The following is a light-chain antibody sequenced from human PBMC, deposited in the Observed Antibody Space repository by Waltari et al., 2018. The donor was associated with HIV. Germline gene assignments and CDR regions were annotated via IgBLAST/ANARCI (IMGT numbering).Light chain of an antibody. CDR3: QQYNNWPQT. Sequence: PATLSVSPGERATLSCRASQTINNNLAWYQQKPGQAPQLLIYGASTRAAGVPARFSGSGSGTEFTLTITSLQSEDLAIYYCQQYNNWPQTFGQGTKVEIK. CDR2: GAS. V-gene: IGKV3-15*01. J-gene: IGKJ2*01. CDR1: QTINNN.